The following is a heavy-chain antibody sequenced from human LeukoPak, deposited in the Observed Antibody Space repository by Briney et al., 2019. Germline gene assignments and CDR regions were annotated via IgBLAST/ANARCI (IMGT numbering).Heavy chain of an antibody. J-gene: IGHJ3*02. CDR2: IYSGGST. V-gene: IGHV3-53*01. CDR1: GFTVSSNY. Sequence: PGGSLRLSCAASGFTVSSNYMSWVRQAPGKGLEWVSVIYSGGSTYYADSVKGRFTISRDNSKNTLYLQMNSLRAEDTAVYYCARDLGLRLYEAFDIWGQGTMVTVSS. D-gene: IGHD4-17*01. CDR3: ARDLGLRLYEAFDI.